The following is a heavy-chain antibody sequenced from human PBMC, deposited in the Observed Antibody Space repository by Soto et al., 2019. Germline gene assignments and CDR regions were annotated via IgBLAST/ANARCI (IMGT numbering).Heavy chain of an antibody. Sequence: SETLSLTCTVSGGSISSYYWSWIRQPPGKGLEWIGYIYYSGSTNYNPSLKSRVTISVDTSKNQFSLKLSSVTAADTAVYYCAGTDAAVAGLDVWGQGTTVTVSS. CDR2: IYYSGST. V-gene: IGHV4-59*08. CDR3: AGTDAAVAGLDV. J-gene: IGHJ6*02. D-gene: IGHD6-19*01. CDR1: GGSISSYY.